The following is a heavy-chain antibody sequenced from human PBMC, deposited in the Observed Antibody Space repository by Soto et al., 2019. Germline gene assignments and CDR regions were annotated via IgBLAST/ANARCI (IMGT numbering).Heavy chain of an antibody. CDR3: ARRAAFPRSSTNWRVYYYMDV. CDR1: GYSFTSYW. V-gene: IGHV5-51*01. CDR2: IYPGDSDT. Sequence: PGESLKISCKGSGYSFTSYWIGWVRQMPGKGLEWMGIIYPGDSDTRYSPSFQGQVTISADKSISTAYLQWSSLKASDTAMYYCARRAAFPRSSTNWRVYYYMDVWGKWTTVTVSS. J-gene: IGHJ6*03. D-gene: IGHD2-2*01.